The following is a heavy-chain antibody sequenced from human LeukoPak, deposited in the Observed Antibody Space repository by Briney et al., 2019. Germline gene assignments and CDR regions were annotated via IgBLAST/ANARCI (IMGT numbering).Heavy chain of an antibody. CDR3: ARDGNGIGPDY. J-gene: IGHJ4*02. V-gene: IGHV1-2*04. D-gene: IGHD1-26*01. CDR2: INPNSGDT. Sequence: ASVKVSCKASTYIFTDFYLHWVRQAPGQGPEWMGWINPNSGDTKFGQKFQGWVTLSRDTSISTAYMELGRLKSDDTAVYYCARDGNGIGPDYWGQGTLVTVSS. CDR1: TYIFTDFY.